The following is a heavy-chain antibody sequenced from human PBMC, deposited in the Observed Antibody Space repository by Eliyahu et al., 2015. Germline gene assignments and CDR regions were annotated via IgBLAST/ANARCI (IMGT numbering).Heavy chain of an antibody. CDR3: ARDWDYYGSGSYLGY. CDR2: IKQDGSEK. V-gene: IGHV3-7*01. CDR1: GVXFSXXW. J-gene: IGHJ4*02. Sequence: EVQLVESGGGLVQPGGSLXLSXXASGVXFSXXWVSWVRQAPGKGXGWVANIKQDGSEKYYVDSVKGRFTISRDNSKNSLYLQMNSLRAEDTAVYYCARDWDYYGSGSYLGYWGQGALVTVSS. D-gene: IGHD3-10*01.